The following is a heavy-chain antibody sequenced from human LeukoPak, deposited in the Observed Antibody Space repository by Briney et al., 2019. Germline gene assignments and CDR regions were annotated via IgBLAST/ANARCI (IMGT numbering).Heavy chain of an antibody. V-gene: IGHV3-53*04. CDR3: ARGDSSGWYGPDAFDI. CDR2: IYSGGST. D-gene: IGHD6-19*01. J-gene: IGHJ3*02. CDR1: GFTVSSNY. Sequence: GGSLRLSCAASGFTVSSNYMSWVRQAPGKGLEWVSVIYSGGSTYYADSVKGRFTISRHNSKDTLYLQMNSLRAEDTAVYYCARGDSSGWYGPDAFDIWGQGTMVTVSS.